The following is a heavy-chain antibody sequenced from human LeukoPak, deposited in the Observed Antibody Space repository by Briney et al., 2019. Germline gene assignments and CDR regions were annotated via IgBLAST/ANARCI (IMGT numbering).Heavy chain of an antibody. CDR1: GFTFSSYD. CDR3: ARDLYYYDSSAPGY. V-gene: IGHV3-48*04. Sequence: QTGGSLRLSCAASGFTFSSYDMSWVRQAPGKGPEWVSYISSSGSTIYYADSVKGRFTISRDNAKNSLYLQMNSLRAEDTAVYYCARDLYYYDSSAPGYWGQGTLVTVSS. D-gene: IGHD3-22*01. J-gene: IGHJ4*02. CDR2: ISSSGSTI.